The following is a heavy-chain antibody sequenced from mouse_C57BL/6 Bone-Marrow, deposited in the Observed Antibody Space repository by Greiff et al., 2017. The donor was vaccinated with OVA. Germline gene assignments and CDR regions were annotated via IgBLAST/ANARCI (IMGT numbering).Heavy chain of an antibody. CDR3: TRDPSIYSNYYAMDY. CDR1: GFTFSSYS. Sequence: EVKLVESGEGLVKPGGSLKLSCAASGFTFSSYSMSWVRQTPEKRLEWVAYISSGGDYIYYADTVKGRFTISRDNARNTLYLQMSSLKSEDTAMYYCTRDPSIYSNYYAMDYWGQGTSVTVSS. CDR2: ISSGGDYI. D-gene: IGHD2-5*01. J-gene: IGHJ4*01. V-gene: IGHV5-9-1*02.